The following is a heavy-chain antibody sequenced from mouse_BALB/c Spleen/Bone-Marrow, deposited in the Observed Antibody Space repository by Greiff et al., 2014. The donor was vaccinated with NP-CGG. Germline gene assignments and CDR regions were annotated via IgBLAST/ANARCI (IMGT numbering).Heavy chain of an antibody. Sequence: DVMLVESGGGLVKPGGSLKLSCAASGFTFSSYTMSWVRQTPEKRLEWVATISSGGSYTYYPDSVKGRFTISRDNAKNTLYLQMSSLKSEDTAMYYCTRDPYYYGSSYAMDTGVKEPQSPSPQ. CDR1: GFTFSSYT. CDR3: TRDPYYYGSSYAMDT. J-gene: IGHJ4*01. CDR2: ISSGGSYT. D-gene: IGHD1-1*01. V-gene: IGHV5-6-4*01.